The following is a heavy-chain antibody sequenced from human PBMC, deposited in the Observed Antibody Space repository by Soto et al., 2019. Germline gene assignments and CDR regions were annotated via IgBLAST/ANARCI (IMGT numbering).Heavy chain of an antibody. CDR2: IYYSGST. Sequence: PSETLSLTCTVSGGSISSYYWSWIRQPPGKGLEWIGYIYYSGSTNYNPSLKSRVTISVDTSKNQFSLKLSSVTAADTAVYYCARGSIVGAGFSYWGQGTLVTVSS. CDR1: GGSISSYY. J-gene: IGHJ4*02. V-gene: IGHV4-59*01. D-gene: IGHD1-26*01. CDR3: ARGSIVGAGFSY.